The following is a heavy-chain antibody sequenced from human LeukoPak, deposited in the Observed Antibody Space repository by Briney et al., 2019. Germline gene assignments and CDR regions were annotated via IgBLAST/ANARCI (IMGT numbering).Heavy chain of an antibody. CDR3: ARVGGTNYYYFGMDV. CDR1: GGSISSYY. D-gene: IGHD1-26*01. CDR2: IYYSGST. Sequence: SETLSLTCTVSGGSISSYYWSWIRQPPGKGLEWIGYIYYSGSTNYNPSLNSRVTISVDTSKNQFSLTLSSVTAADTAVYYCARVGGTNYYYFGMDVWGQGTTVTVSS. V-gene: IGHV4-59*01. J-gene: IGHJ6*02.